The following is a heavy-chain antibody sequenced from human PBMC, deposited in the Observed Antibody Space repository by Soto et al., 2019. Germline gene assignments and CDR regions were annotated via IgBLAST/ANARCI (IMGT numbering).Heavy chain of an antibody. CDR3: ATPGGIGMDV. D-gene: IGHD1-1*01. J-gene: IGHJ6*02. CDR1: GYNFATHW. Sequence: EALKSSCLRYGYNFATHWIGWVRHKARKSLEWMGIIFPGDAETRYSPSFQGHITISADKSISIAYLRWSSLKASDTGMYYCATPGGIGMDVWGQGITLIVSS. V-gene: IGHV5-51*01. CDR2: IFPGDAET.